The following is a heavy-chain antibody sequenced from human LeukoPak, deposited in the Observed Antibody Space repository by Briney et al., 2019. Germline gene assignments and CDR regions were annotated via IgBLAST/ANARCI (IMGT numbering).Heavy chain of an antibody. CDR1: GFTFSTHW. J-gene: IGHJ6*02. CDR2: IKEDGSER. V-gene: IGHV3-7*01. D-gene: IGHD1-14*01. Sequence: GGSLRLSCTASGFTFSTHWMTWVRQAPGKGLEWVANIKEDGSERNHVDSVKGRFTISRDKAKKSIYLEMNSLRDEDTAVYYCARLRYSDVWGQGTTVTVSS. CDR3: ARLRYSDV.